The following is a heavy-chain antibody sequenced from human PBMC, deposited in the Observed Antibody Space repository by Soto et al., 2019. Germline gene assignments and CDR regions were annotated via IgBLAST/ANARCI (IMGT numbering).Heavy chain of an antibody. CDR1: GFTFSGYA. CDR2: IHGGGNSA. V-gene: IGHV3-23*01. CDR3: AKNSGRVTTSWHLDY. J-gene: IGHJ4*02. Sequence: EVQLLESGGDLVQPGRSLRLSCAASGFTFSGYAMSWVRQAPGKGLEWVSVIHGGGNSAYYADSVKGRFTISRDNSKTTLYLQMSSLRGEDTAVYYGAKNSGRVTTSWHLDYWGKGTLVTVSS. D-gene: IGHD4-17*01.